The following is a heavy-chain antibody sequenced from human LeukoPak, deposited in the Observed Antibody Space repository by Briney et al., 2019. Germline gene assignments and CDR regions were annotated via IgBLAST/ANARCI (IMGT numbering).Heavy chain of an antibody. CDR3: ARYVAGYYYMDV. J-gene: IGHJ6*03. D-gene: IGHD3-10*02. CDR2: IIPIFGTA. V-gene: IGHV1-69*01. Sequence: GASVKVSCKASEGTFSSYAISRVRQVPGQGLEWMGGIIPIFGTANYAQKFQGRVTITADESTSTAYMELSSLRSEDTAVYYCARYVAGYYYMDVWGKGTTVTVSS. CDR1: EGTFSSYA.